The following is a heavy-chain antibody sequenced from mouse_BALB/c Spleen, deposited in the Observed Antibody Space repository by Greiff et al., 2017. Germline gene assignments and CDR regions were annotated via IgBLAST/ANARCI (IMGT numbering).Heavy chain of an antibody. CDR1: GYTFTEYT. V-gene: IGHV1-26*01. D-gene: IGHD1-1*01. CDR2: INPNNGGT. J-gene: IGHJ4*01. CDR3: ARNYGSRGAMDY. Sequence: EVQLQQSGPELVKPGASVKISCKTSGYTFTEYTMHWVKQSHGKSLAWIGGINPNNGGTSYNQKFKGKATLTVDKSSSTAYMELRSLTSEDSAVYYCARNYGSRGAMDYWGQGTSVTVSS.